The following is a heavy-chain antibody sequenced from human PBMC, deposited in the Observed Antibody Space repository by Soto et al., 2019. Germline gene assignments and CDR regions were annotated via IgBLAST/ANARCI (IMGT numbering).Heavy chain of an antibody. J-gene: IGHJ4*02. V-gene: IGHV4-61*01. CDR3: AGKYYFDY. CDR1: GGSVSSGSYY. D-gene: IGHD1-26*01. CDR2: IYYSGST. Sequence: PSETLSLTCTVSGGSVSSGSYYWSWIRQPPGKGLEWIGYIYYSGSTNYNPSLKSRVTISVDTSKNRFSLKLSSVTAADTAVYYCAGKYYFDYWGQGTMVTVSS.